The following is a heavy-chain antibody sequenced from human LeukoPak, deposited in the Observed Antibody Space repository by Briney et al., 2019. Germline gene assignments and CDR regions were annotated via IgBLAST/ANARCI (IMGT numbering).Heavy chain of an antibody. CDR3: AQHSGGYSHFDY. D-gene: IGHD3-22*01. V-gene: IGHV3-23*01. J-gene: IGHJ4*02. CDR2: ISGSGATT. Sequence: PGGSLRLSCAASGFTFSSYAMTWVRQAPGKGLEWVSDISGSGATTYYADSVKGRFTISRDNSKNTLYLQMNSLRAEDTAVYHCAQHSGGYSHFDYWGQGTLVTVSS. CDR1: GFTFSSYA.